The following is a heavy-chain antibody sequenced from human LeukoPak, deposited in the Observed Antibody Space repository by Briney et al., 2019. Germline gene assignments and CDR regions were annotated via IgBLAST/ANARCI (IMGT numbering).Heavy chain of an antibody. CDR1: GYSISSGYY. V-gene: IGHV4-38-2*01. CDR2: IYHSGST. CDR3: ARLYVQLPHY. D-gene: IGHD2-2*01. Sequence: SETLSLTCAVSGYSISSGYYWGWIRQPPGKGLEWIGSIYHSGSTYYNPSLKSRVTISVDTSKNQFSLKPSSVTAADTAVYYCARLYVQLPHYWGQGTLVTVSS. J-gene: IGHJ4*02.